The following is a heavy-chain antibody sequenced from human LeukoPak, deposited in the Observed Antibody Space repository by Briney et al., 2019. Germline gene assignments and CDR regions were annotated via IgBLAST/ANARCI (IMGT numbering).Heavy chain of an antibody. CDR1: GFTFSSYW. CDR3: ASDSPYYGMDV. CDR2: INSDGSST. J-gene: IGHJ6*02. Sequence: GGSLRLSCAASGFTFSSYWMHWVRQAPGKGLVWVSRINSDGSSTSYADSVKGRFTISRDNAKNTLYLQMSGLRVEGTAVYHCASDSPYYGMDVWGQGTTVTVSS. V-gene: IGHV3-74*01.